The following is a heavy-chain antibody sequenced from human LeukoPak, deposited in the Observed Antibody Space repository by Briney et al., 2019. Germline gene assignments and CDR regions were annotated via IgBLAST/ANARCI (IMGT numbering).Heavy chain of an antibody. CDR1: GGSISSYY. CDR2: IYYSGST. CDR3: TGVGGIGGPDY. D-gene: IGHD4-23*01. V-gene: IGHV4-59*12. Sequence: PSETLSLTCAVSGGSISSYYWSWIRQPPGKGLEWIGYIYYSGSTDYNPSLKSRVTMSVDTSKNQFSLKLSSVTAADTAVYYCTGVGGIGGPDYWGQGTLVTVSS. J-gene: IGHJ4*02.